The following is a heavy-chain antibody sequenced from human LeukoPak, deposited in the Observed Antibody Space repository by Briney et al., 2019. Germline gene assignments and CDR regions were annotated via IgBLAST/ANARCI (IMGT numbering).Heavy chain of an antibody. CDR2: ISGSGGST. J-gene: IGHJ4*02. D-gene: IGHD3-22*01. Sequence: GGSLRLSCAASGFTFSSYAMSWVRQAPGKGLEWVSAISGSGGSTYYADSVKGRFTISRDNSKNTLYLQMNSLRAEDTAVYYSAKTYYYDSSGYWGYYFDYWGQGTLVTVSS. V-gene: IGHV3-23*01. CDR3: AKTYYYDSSGYWGYYFDY. CDR1: GFTFSSYA.